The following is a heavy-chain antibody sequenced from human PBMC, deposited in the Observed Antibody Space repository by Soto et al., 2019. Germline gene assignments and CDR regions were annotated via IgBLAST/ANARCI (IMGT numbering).Heavy chain of an antibody. CDR2: IYYSGST. CDR3: ARGRSTSRYGDPRHAFDI. V-gene: IGHV4-31*03. D-gene: IGHD3-10*01. Sequence: QVQLQESGPGLVKPSQTLSLTCTVSGGSISSGGYYWSWIRQHPGKGLEWIGYIYYSGSTYYNPSLKSRVTISVDTSKDQFSLKLGSVTAADTAVYYCARGRSTSRYGDPRHAFDIWGQGTMVTVSS. J-gene: IGHJ3*02. CDR1: GGSISSGGYY.